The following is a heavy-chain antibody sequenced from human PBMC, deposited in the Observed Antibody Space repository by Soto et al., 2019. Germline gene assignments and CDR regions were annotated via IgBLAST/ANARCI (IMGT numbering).Heavy chain of an antibody. D-gene: IGHD6-25*01. V-gene: IGHV3-33*01. CDR3: ARGGGGGSARYFDY. CDR1: GFTFSAHG. Sequence: QVQLVESGGGVVQPGRSLRLSCGVYGFTFSAHGMHWVRQAPGKGLEWVAVIWYDGGTKYHADSVEGRFTISRDNSKNILDPQMGGLRAEDTAMYYWARGGGGGSARYFDYWGQGTPVTVSS. CDR2: IWYDGGTK. J-gene: IGHJ4*02.